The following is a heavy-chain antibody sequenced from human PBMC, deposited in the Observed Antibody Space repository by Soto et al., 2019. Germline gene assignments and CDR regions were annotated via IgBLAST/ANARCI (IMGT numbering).Heavy chain of an antibody. CDR1: GFTFSHYG. D-gene: IGHD4-17*01. CDR2: ISYDEDNI. CDR3: AKSGTKVTTFWYLDL. Sequence: QEHLVESGGGTVQPGRSLRLSCAASGFTFSHYGMHWVRQAPGKGLEWVAVISYDEDNIYYADSVKGRFTISRDNSENTLYLQMNNLRPEDTGVYYCAKSGTKVTTFWYLDLWGRGTLVTASS. V-gene: IGHV3-30*18. J-gene: IGHJ2*01.